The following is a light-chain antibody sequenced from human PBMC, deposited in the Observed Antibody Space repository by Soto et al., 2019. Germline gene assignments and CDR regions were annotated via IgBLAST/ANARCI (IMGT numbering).Light chain of an antibody. CDR3: KSYTGINNWV. CDR1: SSDVGGYNY. V-gene: IGLV2-8*01. CDR2: EVN. J-gene: IGLJ3*02. Sequence: QSALTQPPSASGSPGQSVTISCTGTSSDVGGYNYVSWYQQHPGKAPKVMIYEVNKRPSGVPDRFSGSKSGNTASLTVSGLQGEDEADYFCKSYTGINNWVFGGGTKVTVL.